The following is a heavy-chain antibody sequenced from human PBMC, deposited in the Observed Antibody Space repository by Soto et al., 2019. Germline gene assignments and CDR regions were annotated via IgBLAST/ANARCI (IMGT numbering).Heavy chain of an antibody. D-gene: IGHD3-22*01. CDR1: GFTFSSYS. Sequence: EVQLVESGGGLVKPGGSLRLSCAASGFTFSSYSMNWVRQAPGKGLEWVSSISGSGNYTHYADFLRGRFTISRDNAKTSLYLQMNSLRAEDTALYFCAKEMGDYYDSSGSWFDPWGQGTLVTVSS. CDR2: ISGSGNYT. V-gene: IGHV3-21*04. CDR3: AKEMGDYYDSSGSWFDP. J-gene: IGHJ5*02.